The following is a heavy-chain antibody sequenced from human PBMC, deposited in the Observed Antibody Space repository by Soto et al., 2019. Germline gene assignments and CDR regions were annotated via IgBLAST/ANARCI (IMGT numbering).Heavy chain of an antibody. CDR3: ARQIYDSDSGPNFQYYFDS. CDR2: IYPAGPT. J-gene: IGHJ4*02. Sequence: GGSLRLSCAASEFTFRSYWMHWVRQSPGKGLEWVSVIYPAGPTYYADSVKGRFTISRDNSKNTLFLQLNNLRASDTAMYYCARQIYDSDSGPNFQYYFDSWGQGALVTVSS. V-gene: IGHV3-66*04. CDR1: EFTFRSYW. D-gene: IGHD3-22*01.